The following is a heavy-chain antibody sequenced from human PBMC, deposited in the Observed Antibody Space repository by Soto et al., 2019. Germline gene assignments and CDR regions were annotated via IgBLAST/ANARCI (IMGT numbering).Heavy chain of an antibody. J-gene: IGHJ6*02. V-gene: IGHV1-18*01. CDR3: ARIADCSTTSCSFPSRFHIRGYYYYYGLDV. CDR1: GYTFTSYG. D-gene: IGHD2-2*01. Sequence: EASVKVSCKASGYTFTSYGISWVRQAPGQGLEWVGWISAYNGNSNYAQKYHGRVTMTTDTSTNTAYMEMSSLRSDDTAVYYCARIADCSTTSCSFPSRFHIRGYYYYYGLDVWGQGTTVTVSS. CDR2: ISAYNGNS.